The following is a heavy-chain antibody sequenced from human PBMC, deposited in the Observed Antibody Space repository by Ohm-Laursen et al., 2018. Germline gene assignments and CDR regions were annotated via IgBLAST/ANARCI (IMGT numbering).Heavy chain of an antibody. V-gene: IGHV3-23*01. CDR1: GFTFSSYA. Sequence: SLRLSCSASGFTFSSYAMSWVRQAPGKGLEWVSGISDSGGGAYYADSVKGRFTISRDNSKNTLYLQMNSLRSEDTAVYYCARSIAARPRRRNYYYGMDVWGQGTTVTVSS. CDR2: ISDSGGGA. J-gene: IGHJ6*02. D-gene: IGHD6-6*01. CDR3: ARSIAARPRRRNYYYGMDV.